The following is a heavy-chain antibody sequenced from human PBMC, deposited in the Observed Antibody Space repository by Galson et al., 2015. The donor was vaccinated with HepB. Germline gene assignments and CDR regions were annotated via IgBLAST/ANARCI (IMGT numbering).Heavy chain of an antibody. J-gene: IGHJ3*02. CDR3: AKRGLLWFGELSGDDAFDI. Sequence: SLRLSCAASGFTFSSYAMSWVRQAPGKGLEWVSAISGSGGSTYYADSVKGRFTISRDNSKNTLYLQMNSLRAEDTAVYYCAKRGLLWFGELSGDDAFDIWGQGTMVTVSS. CDR1: GFTFSSYA. CDR2: ISGSGGST. V-gene: IGHV3-23*01. D-gene: IGHD3-10*01.